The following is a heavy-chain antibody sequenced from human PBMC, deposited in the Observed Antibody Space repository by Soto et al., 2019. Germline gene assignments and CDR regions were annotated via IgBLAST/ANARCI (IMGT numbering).Heavy chain of an antibody. Sequence: GGSLRLSCAASGFTFSNAWMNWVRQAPGKGLEWVGRIKSKTDGGTTDYAAPVKGRFTISRDDSKNTLYLQMNSLKTEDTAVYYCTTGPIVSGVDFDYWGQGTLVTVSS. V-gene: IGHV3-15*07. CDR3: TTGPIVSGVDFDY. CDR2: IKSKTDGGTT. CDR1: GFTFSNAW. J-gene: IGHJ4*02. D-gene: IGHD3-3*01.